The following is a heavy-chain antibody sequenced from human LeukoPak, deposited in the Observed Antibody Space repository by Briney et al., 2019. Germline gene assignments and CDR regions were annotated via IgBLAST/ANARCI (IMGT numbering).Heavy chain of an antibody. D-gene: IGHD6-13*01. V-gene: IGHV4-34*01. CDR1: GGSFSGYY. J-gene: IGHJ4*02. Sequence: SETLSLTCAVYGGSFSGYYWSWIRQPPGKGLEWIGEINHSGSTNYNPSLKSRVTIPVDTSKNQFSLKLSSVTAADTAVYYCARGRLRAAGTPGYFDYWGQGTLVTVSS. CDR3: ARGRLRAAGTPGYFDY. CDR2: INHSGST.